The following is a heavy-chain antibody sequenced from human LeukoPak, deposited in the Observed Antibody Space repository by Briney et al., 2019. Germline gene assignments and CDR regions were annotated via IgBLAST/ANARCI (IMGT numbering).Heavy chain of an antibody. CDR2: IYYSGTT. V-gene: IGHV4-39*01. Sequence: CIGSIYYSGTTYYNPSLKSRFTISVDTAKNTFSLKLSSVTAADTAVYYCARLVVGWFDPWGQGTLVTVSS. D-gene: IGHD2-15*01. J-gene: IGHJ5*02. CDR3: ARLVVGWFDP.